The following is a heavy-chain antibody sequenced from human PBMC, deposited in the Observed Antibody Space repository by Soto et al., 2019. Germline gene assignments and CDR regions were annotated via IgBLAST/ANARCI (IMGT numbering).Heavy chain of an antibody. Sequence: PSETLSLTCAVYGGSFSGYYWSWIRQPPGKGLEWIGEINHSGSTNYNPSLKSRVTISVDTSKNQFSLKLSAVTAADTAVYYRASYSSGWPAYYYYDGMDVWGQGTTVTVSS. CDR3: ASYSSGWPAYYYYDGMDV. J-gene: IGHJ6*02. CDR1: GGSFSGYY. CDR2: INHSGST. D-gene: IGHD6-19*01. V-gene: IGHV4-34*01.